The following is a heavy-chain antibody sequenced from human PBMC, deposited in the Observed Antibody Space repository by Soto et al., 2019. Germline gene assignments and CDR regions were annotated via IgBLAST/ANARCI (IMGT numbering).Heavy chain of an antibody. CDR2: IYHSGST. CDR1: GYSISSGYY. D-gene: IGHD3-10*01. V-gene: IGHV4-38-2*02. CDR3: ARDSARTYYYYGMDV. J-gene: IGHJ6*02. Sequence: PSETLSLTCAVSGYSISSGYYWGWIRQPPGKGLEWIGSIYHSGSTYYNPSLKSRVTISVDTSKNQFSLQLSPVTAADTAVYYCARDSARTYYYYGMDVWPQGTTVTVSS.